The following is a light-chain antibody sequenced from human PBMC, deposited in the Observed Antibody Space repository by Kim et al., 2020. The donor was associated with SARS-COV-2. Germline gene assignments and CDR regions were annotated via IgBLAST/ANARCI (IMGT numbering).Light chain of an antibody. CDR3: QECKNWPTLS. J-gene: IGKJ4*01. V-gene: IGKV3D-15*01. Sequence: EIVMTQSPATLSVSPGEGATLSCRASHSATTNLAWYQQQPGQAPRLLIYGASIRASGIPARFSGSGCGTDFTLTISSLQSEDSAVYYCQECKNWPTLSFGGRTKGDSK. CDR2: GAS. CDR1: HSATTN.